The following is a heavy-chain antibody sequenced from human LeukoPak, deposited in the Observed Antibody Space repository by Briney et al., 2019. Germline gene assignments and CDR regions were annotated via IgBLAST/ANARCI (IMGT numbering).Heavy chain of an antibody. CDR3: ARPQKRGYSGFDP. J-gene: IGHJ5*02. D-gene: IGHD5-12*01. CDR1: GGSFSGYY. CDR2: INHSGST. V-gene: IGHV4-34*01. Sequence: PSETLSLTCAVYGGSFSGYYWSWIRQPPGKGLEWIGEINHSGSTNYNPSLKSRVTISVDTSKNQFSLKLSSVTAADTAVYYCARPQKRGYSGFDPWGQGTLVTVSS.